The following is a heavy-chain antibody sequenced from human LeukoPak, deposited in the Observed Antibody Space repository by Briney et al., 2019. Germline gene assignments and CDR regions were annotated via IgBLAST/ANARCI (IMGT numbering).Heavy chain of an antibody. Sequence: GGSLRLSCAASRFTVSSNYMSWVRQAPGKGLEWVSVIYSGGSTYYADSVKGRFTISRDNSKNTLYLQMNSLRAEDTAVYYCARDGIAVAGTRDYFDYWGQGTLVTVSS. CDR1: RFTVSSNY. V-gene: IGHV3-66*02. CDR3: ARDGIAVAGTRDYFDY. D-gene: IGHD6-19*01. J-gene: IGHJ4*02. CDR2: IYSGGST.